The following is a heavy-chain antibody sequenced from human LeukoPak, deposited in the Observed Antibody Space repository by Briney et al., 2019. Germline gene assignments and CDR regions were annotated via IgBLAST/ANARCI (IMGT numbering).Heavy chain of an antibody. J-gene: IGHJ4*02. CDR3: ARFPSSDY. Sequence: TGGSRRLSCAASGFTVSSNYMSWVRQAPGKGLEWVSVIYSGGSTYYADSVKGRFTISRDNSKNTLYLQMNSLRAEDTAVYYCARFPSSDYWGQGTLVTVSS. CDR2: IYSGGST. V-gene: IGHV3-53*01. CDR1: GFTVSSNY.